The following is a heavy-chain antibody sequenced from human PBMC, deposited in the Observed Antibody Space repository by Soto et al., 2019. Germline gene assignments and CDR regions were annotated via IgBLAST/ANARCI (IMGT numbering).Heavy chain of an antibody. J-gene: IGHJ6*02. CDR2: IYYSGST. V-gene: IGHV4-31*03. D-gene: IGHD3-22*01. Sequence: QVQLQESGPGLVKPSQTLSLTCTVSGGSISSGGYYWSWIHQHPGKGLEWIGYIYYSGSTYYNPSLKSRVTISVDTSKNQFSLKLSSVTAADTAVYYCARERNYDSSGYSYYYGMDVWGQGTTVTVSS. CDR3: ARERNYDSSGYSYYYGMDV. CDR1: GGSISSGGYY.